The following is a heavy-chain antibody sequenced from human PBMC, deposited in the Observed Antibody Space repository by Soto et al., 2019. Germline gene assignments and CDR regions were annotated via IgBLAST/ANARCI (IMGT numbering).Heavy chain of an antibody. CDR3: AKATATGGGAFDI. Sequence: VGSLRLSCAASGFTCSSYDMSWVRQAPGKGLEWVSTILVRGSTHYPDSVKGRFTISRDNSKNTVFLQMNSLTAGDTAVYYCAKATATGGGAFDICGQGTMVTVSS. CDR2: ILVRGST. CDR1: GFTCSSYD. D-gene: IGHD2-8*02. V-gene: IGHV3-23*01. J-gene: IGHJ3*02.